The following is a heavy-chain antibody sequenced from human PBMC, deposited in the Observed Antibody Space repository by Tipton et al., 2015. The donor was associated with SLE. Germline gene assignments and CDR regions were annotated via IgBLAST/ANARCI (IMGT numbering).Heavy chain of an antibody. CDR3: ARWVRAAAGTWYFDL. V-gene: IGHV4-34*12. Sequence: TLSLTCAVYGGSFSGYYWSWIRQPPGKGLEWIGEIIHSGGTNYNPSLKSRVTISVDTSKNQFSLKLSSVTAADTAVYYCARWVRAAAGTWYFDLWGRGTLVTVSS. CDR1: GGSFSGYY. D-gene: IGHD6-13*01. CDR2: IIHSGGT. J-gene: IGHJ2*01.